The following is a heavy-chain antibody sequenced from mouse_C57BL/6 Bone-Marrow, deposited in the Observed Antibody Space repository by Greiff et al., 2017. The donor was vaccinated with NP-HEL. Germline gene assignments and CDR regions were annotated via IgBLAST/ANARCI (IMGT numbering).Heavy chain of an antibody. Sequence: EVKLMESGGGLVKPGGSLKLSCAASGFTFSSYAMSWVRQTPEKRLEWVATISDGGSYTYYPDNVKGRFTISRDNAKNNLYLQMSHLKSEDTAMYYCARFITTVGMDYWGQGTSVTVSS. V-gene: IGHV5-4*03. J-gene: IGHJ4*01. CDR2: ISDGGSYT. CDR1: GFTFSSYA. D-gene: IGHD1-1*01. CDR3: ARFITTVGMDY.